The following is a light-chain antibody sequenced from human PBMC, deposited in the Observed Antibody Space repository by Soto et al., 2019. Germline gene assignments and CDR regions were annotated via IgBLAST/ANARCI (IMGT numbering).Light chain of an antibody. J-gene: IGLJ2*01. CDR2: LEGSGSY. V-gene: IGLV4-60*02. CDR1: SGHSSYI. Sequence: QAVLTHSSSASASLGSSVKLTCTLRSGHSSYIIAWHQQQPGKAPRYLMKLEGSGSYNKGSGVPDRFSGSSSGADRYLTISILQFEDEADYYCETWDGNTVVFGGGTKVTVL. CDR3: ETWDGNTVV.